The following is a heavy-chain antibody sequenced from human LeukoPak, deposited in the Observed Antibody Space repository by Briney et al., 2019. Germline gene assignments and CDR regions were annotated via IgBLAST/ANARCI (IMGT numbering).Heavy chain of an antibody. D-gene: IGHD1-26*01. J-gene: IGHJ4*02. CDR1: GGSFSGYY. CDR3: ARTALGFDY. Sequence: SETLSLTCAVYGGSFSGYYWSWIRQPPGKGLEWIGEINHSGSTNYNPSLKSRVTISVDTSKNKFSLKLSSVTAADTAVYYCARTALGFDYWGQGTLVTVSS. CDR2: INHSGST. V-gene: IGHV4-34*01.